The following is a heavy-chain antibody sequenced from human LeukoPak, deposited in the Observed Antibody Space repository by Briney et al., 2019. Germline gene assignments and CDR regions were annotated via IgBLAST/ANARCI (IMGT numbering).Heavy chain of an antibody. J-gene: IGHJ4*02. CDR2: ISSSGSTI. Sequence: PGGSLRLSCAASGFTFSSYEMNWVRQAPGKGLEWVSYISSSGSTIYYADSVKGRFTISRDNAKNTLYLQMNSLRAEDTAVYYCARDGHYYDSSGHREIDYWGQGTLVTVSS. V-gene: IGHV3-48*03. D-gene: IGHD3-22*01. CDR3: ARDGHYYDSSGHREIDY. CDR1: GFTFSSYE.